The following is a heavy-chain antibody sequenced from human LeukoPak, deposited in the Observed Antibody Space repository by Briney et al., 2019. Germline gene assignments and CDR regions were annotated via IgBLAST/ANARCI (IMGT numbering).Heavy chain of an antibody. V-gene: IGHV3-23*01. CDR3: AKEMATIRAFDF. CDR2: ISGSGSST. J-gene: IGHJ3*01. D-gene: IGHD5-24*01. CDR1: GFTSSTYA. Sequence: PGGSLSLSCAASGFTSSTYAMRWVRQAPGKGLEWVSVISGSGSSTYYADSVKGRFPIYREISKNRLYLQMNSLRAEDTAVYYCAKEMATIRAFDFWGQGTMVTVAS.